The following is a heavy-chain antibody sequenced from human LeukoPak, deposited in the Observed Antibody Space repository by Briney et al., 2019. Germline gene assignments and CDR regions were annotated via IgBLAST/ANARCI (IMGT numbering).Heavy chain of an antibody. D-gene: IGHD6-13*01. CDR3: AVLVPSAKDAFDI. Sequence: SVKVSCKASGYTFTGYYMHWVRQAPGQGLEWMGWINPNSGGTNYAQKFQGRVTMTRDTSISTAYMELSRLRSDDTAVYYCAVLVPSAKDAFDIWGQGTMVTVSS. CDR1: GYTFTGYY. J-gene: IGHJ3*02. CDR2: INPNSGGT. V-gene: IGHV1-2*02.